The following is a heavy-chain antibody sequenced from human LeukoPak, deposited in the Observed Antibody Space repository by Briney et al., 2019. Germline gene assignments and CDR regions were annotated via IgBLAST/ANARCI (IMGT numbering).Heavy chain of an antibody. CDR2: IYDGGST. Sequence: PSETLSLTCTVSGGSISSINYYWAWIRQPPGKGLEWIGSIYDGGSTYYNPSFKSRVTISVDTSKNQFSLKLSSVTAADTAVYYCASNPTYYDFWSTNYTRGWFDPWGQGTLITVSS. J-gene: IGHJ5*02. V-gene: IGHV4-39*01. D-gene: IGHD3-3*01. CDR3: ASNPTYYDFWSTNYTRGWFDP. CDR1: GGSISSINYY.